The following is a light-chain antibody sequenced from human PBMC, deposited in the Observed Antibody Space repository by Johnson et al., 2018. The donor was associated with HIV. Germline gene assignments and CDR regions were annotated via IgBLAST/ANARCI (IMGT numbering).Light chain of an antibody. J-gene: IGLJ1*01. CDR2: DNS. V-gene: IGLV1-51*01. CDR1: SSNVGSSF. CDR3: GTWDSSLSGYV. Sequence: QFVLTQPPSVSAAPGQTVTISCSGSSSNVGSSFVSWYRQVPGTAPKLLIYDNSKRPSGIPDRFSATKSGTSATLGITGLQTGAEADYYCGTWDSSLSGYVFGTGTKVTGL.